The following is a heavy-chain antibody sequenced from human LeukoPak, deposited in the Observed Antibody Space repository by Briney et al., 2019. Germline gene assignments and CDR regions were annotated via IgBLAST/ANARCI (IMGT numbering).Heavy chain of an antibody. Sequence: SETLSLTCTVSGGSISGYYWSWVRQPAGKGLEWIGRIYTSGSTKYNPSLKSRVTMSVDTSKNQFSLKLTSVTAADTAVYYCARDFRNYGDYVRDWGQGTLVTVSS. J-gene: IGHJ4*02. D-gene: IGHD4-17*01. CDR3: ARDFRNYGDYVRD. V-gene: IGHV4-4*07. CDR2: IYTSGST. CDR1: GGSISGYY.